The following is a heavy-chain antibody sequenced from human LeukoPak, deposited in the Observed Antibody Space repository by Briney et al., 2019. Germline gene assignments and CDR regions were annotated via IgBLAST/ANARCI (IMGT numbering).Heavy chain of an antibody. D-gene: IGHD6-13*01. V-gene: IGHV3-74*01. J-gene: IGHJ4*02. CDR1: GFTFSSYW. Sequence: PGGSLRLSCAASGFTFSSYWMHWVRQAPGKGLVWVSRINTDGSSTSYADSVKGRFTISRDNSKSTLYLQMNGLRAEDTAVYYCAKTGSSSWGYFDYWGQGTLVTVSS. CDR2: INTDGSST. CDR3: AKTGSSSWGYFDY.